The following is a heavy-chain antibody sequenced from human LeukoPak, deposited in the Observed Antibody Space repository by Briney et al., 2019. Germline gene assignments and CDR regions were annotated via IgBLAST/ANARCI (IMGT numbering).Heavy chain of an antibody. CDR3: ATNPYVTFYSMDV. CDR2: INSISGGT. Sequence: ASAKVSCKASGYTFTGYYIHWVRQAPGQGLEWMGWINSISGGTQYAQKFQGRVTMTSDTSISTAYMELSRLTSDDTAVYYCATNPYVTFYSMDVWGRGTTVTVSS. V-gene: IGHV1-2*02. CDR1: GYTFTGYY. J-gene: IGHJ6*02. D-gene: IGHD3-10*02.